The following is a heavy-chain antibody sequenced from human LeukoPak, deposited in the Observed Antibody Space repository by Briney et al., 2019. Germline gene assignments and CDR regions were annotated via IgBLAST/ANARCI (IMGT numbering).Heavy chain of an antibody. Sequence: SVKVSCNASGGTFSSYAFSWVRQAPGLGLEWMGGIIPIFGTANYAQKFQGRVTITEDESTSTAYMELRRLRSEDTAVYNCAREFPFCGADCFSGVFDIWGQGTMVTVS. V-gene: IGHV1-69*13. D-gene: IGHD2-21*02. CDR3: AREFPFCGADCFSGVFDI. CDR1: GGTFSSYA. J-gene: IGHJ3*02. CDR2: IIPIFGTA.